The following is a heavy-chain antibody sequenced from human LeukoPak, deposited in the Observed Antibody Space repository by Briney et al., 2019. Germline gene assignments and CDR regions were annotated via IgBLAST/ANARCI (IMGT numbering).Heavy chain of an antibody. D-gene: IGHD2-2*01. CDR1: SGSISHGGYS. J-gene: IGHJ3*02. CDR2: NYHSGST. Sequence: SQTLSLTCAVSSGSISHGGYSWSWIRQPPGKGLEWIGYNYHSGSTYYNPSLKSRITISVDRSKNQFSPKLSSVPAADAAAYYSARGHCSSTSCYPRAFDIWGQGTMVTVSS. V-gene: IGHV4-30-2*01. CDR3: ARGHCSSTSCYPRAFDI.